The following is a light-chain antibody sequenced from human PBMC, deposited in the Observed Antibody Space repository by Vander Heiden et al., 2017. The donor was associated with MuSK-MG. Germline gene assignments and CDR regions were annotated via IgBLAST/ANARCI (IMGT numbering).Light chain of an antibody. Sequence: QSVLTQPPSASGTPGQRVTISCSGSSSNIGRNYVYWYQQLPGTAPKLLIYRNKQRPAGGPDRFSGSKSGTSASLAISGLRSEDEADYDCAAWDDSLSGLYVFGTGTKVTVL. V-gene: IGLV1-47*01. J-gene: IGLJ1*01. CDR2: RNK. CDR1: SSNIGRNY. CDR3: AAWDDSLSGLYV.